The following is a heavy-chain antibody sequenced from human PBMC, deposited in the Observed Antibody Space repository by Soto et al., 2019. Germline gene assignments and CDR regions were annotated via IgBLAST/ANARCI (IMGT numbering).Heavy chain of an antibody. CDR2: ISSSSSTI. CDR3: ARGEPRADVVPAAIFYYYGMDV. Sequence: EVQLVESGGGLVQPGGSLRLSCAASGFTFSSYSMNWVRQAPGKGLEWVSYISSSSSTIYYADSVKGRFTISRDNDKNSLYLQMNSLRDEDTAVYYCARGEPRADVVPAAIFYYYGMDVWGQGTTVTVSS. V-gene: IGHV3-48*02. CDR1: GFTFSSYS. D-gene: IGHD2-2*01. J-gene: IGHJ6*02.